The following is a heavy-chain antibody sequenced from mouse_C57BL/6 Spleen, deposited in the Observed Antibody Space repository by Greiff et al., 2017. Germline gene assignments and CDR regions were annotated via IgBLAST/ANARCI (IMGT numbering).Heavy chain of an antibody. D-gene: IGHD2-4*01. CDR3: ARNYDYDGAWFAY. CDR2: IHPNSGST. Sequence: QVQLQQPGAELLKPGASVKLSCKASGYTFTSYWMHWVKQRPGQGLEWIGMIHPNSGSTNYNEKFKSKATLTVDKSSSTAYMQLSSLTSEDSAVYYCARNYDYDGAWFAYWGQGTLGTVSA. CDR1: GYTFTSYW. J-gene: IGHJ3*01. V-gene: IGHV1-64*01.